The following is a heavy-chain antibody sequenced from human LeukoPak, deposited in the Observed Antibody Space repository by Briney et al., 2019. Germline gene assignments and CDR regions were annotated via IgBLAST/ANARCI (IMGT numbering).Heavy chain of an antibody. CDR3: ARASHYYDSSGYYVFDY. V-gene: IGHV1-2*02. J-gene: IGHJ4*02. CDR2: INPNSGGT. D-gene: IGHD3-22*01. CDR1: GYTFTGYY. Sequence: ASVKVSCKASGYTFTGYYMHWVRQAPGQGLEWMGWINPNSGGTNYAQKFQGRVTMTRDTSISTAYMELSRLRSDGTAVYYCARASHYYDSSGYYVFDYWGQGTLVTVSS.